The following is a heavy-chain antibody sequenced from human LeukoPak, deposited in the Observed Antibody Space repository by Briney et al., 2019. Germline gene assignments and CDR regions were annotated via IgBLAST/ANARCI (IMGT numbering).Heavy chain of an antibody. CDR1: GGSISSYY. CDR2: ISYSGST. CDR3: ARAYYDNVWGTYRWFDP. Sequence: PSETLSLTCTVSGGSISSYYWSWIRQPPGKGPEWIGYISYSGSTNYNPSLKSRVTISLDMSKTQVSLKLSSVTAADTAVYYCARAYYDNVWGTYRWFDPWGQGTLDTVSS. D-gene: IGHD3-16*01. V-gene: IGHV4-59*01. J-gene: IGHJ5*02.